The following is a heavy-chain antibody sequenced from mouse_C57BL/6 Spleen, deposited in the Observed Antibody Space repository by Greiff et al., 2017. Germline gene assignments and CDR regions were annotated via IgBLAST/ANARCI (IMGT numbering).Heavy chain of an antibody. CDR2: INPSSGYT. CDR3: ARERLLLDY. CDR1: GYTFTSYW. V-gene: IGHV1-7*01. Sequence: VQLQQSGAELAKPGASVTLSCKASGYTFTSYWMHWVKQRPGQGLAWIGYINPSSGYTKYNQKFKDQATLTADKSSSTAYMQLSSVTYEDAAVYYSARERLLLDYWGQGTTLTVSS. J-gene: IGHJ2*01. D-gene: IGHD3-2*02.